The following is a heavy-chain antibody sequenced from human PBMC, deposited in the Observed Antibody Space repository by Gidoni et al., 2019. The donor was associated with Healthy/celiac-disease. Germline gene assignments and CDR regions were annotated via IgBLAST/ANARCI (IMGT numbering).Heavy chain of an antibody. D-gene: IGHD3-22*01. CDR2: IYYSGST. CDR1: GGSISSSSYY. J-gene: IGHJ4*02. V-gene: IGHV4-39*01. CDR3: ATPKVDEVVRVDY. Sequence: QLQLQESGPGLVKPSETLSLTCTVSGGSISSSSYYWGWIRQPPGKGLEWIGSIYYSGSTYYNPSLKSRVTISVDTSKNQFSLKLSSVTAADTAVYYCATPKVDEVVRVDYWGQGTLVTVSS.